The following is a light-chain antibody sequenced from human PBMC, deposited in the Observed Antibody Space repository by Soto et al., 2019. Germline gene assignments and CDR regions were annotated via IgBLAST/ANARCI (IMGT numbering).Light chain of an antibody. J-gene: IGLJ3*02. Sequence: QLVLTQSSSASASLGSSVKLTCTLSSGHSSYSIAWHQQQPGKAPRYLMKLEGTGTYYKGSGVPDRFSGPTSGADRYLTISTIQFEDEADYDCETWDTSTRVFGGGTQLTVL. V-gene: IGLV4-60*02. CDR3: ETWDTSTRV. CDR1: SGHSSYS. CDR2: LEGTGTY.